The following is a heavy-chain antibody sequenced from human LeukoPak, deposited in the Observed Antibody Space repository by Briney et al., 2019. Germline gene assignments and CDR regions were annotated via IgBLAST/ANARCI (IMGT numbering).Heavy chain of an antibody. CDR1: GFIFSTYA. J-gene: IGHJ4*02. Sequence: GGSLRLSCAASGFIFSTYAMHWVRQSPDKGLEWVASISYDGSFKYYVDSVKGRFTISRDNSKDTLYLQMNGLRPEDTAVYYCAKGLRLDLGELSTFDYWGQGTLVTVSS. V-gene: IGHV3-30*18. CDR2: ISYDGSFK. CDR3: AKGLRLDLGELSTFDY. D-gene: IGHD3-16*02.